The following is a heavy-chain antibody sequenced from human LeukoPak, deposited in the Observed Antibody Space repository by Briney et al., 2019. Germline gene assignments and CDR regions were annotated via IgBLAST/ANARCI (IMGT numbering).Heavy chain of an antibody. D-gene: IGHD5-18*01. Sequence: GGSLRLSCAASGFTFSSYGMHWVRQAPGKGLEWVAVIWYDGSNKYYADSVKGRFTISRDNSKNTLYLQMNSLRAEDTAVYYCARERYSYGRRGFDYWGQGTLVTVSS. J-gene: IGHJ4*02. CDR1: GFTFSSYG. CDR2: IWYDGSNK. CDR3: ARERYSYGRRGFDY. V-gene: IGHV3-33*01.